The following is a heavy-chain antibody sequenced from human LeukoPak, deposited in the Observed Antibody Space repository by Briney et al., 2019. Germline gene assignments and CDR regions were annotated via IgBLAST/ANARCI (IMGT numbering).Heavy chain of an antibody. CDR2: IRYDGNNK. Sequence: GGSLRLSCAASGFTFSSYGMHWVRQAPGKGLEWVAFIRYDGNNKYYADSVKGRFIISRDNSKNTLYLQMNRLRAEDTAVHYCAKDYGIRGPGGAWLDLWGQGTQVTVSS. V-gene: IGHV3-30*02. D-gene: IGHD1-14*01. CDR3: AKDYGIRGPGGAWLDL. J-gene: IGHJ5*02. CDR1: GFTFSSYG.